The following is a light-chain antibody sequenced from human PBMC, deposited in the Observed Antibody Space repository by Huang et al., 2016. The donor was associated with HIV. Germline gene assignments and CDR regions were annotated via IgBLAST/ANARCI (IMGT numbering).Light chain of an antibody. Sequence: EIVMTHSPATLSVSPGERATLSCRASQSVSSNLAGYQHKHGQAPRLLIYVASTRVTGVPARFSGSCSGTDFTLTISSLQSEDFAFYYCQQYDNGPIAFGQGTRLEI. V-gene: IGKV3-15*01. CDR3: QQYDNGPIA. CDR2: VAS. CDR1: QSVSSN. J-gene: IGKJ5*01.